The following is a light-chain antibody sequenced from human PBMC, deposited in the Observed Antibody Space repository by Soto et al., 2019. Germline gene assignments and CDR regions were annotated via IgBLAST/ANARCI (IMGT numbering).Light chain of an antibody. CDR2: QVS. CDR3: LQSTHWPYT. V-gene: IGKV2-30*01. CDR1: QSPVYSDGNTY. Sequence: DVVMPQSPLSLPVTLGQPASISCRSSQSPVYSDGNTYLNWFQQRPVQSPRRLIYQVSNRDSGVPDRFSGSGPGTGFTLKISTVEAEDVGVYYCLQSTHWPYTFGQGTKLEIK. J-gene: IGKJ2*01.